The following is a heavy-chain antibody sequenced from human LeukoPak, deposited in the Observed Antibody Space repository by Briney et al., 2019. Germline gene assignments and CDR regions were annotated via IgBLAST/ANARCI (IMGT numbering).Heavy chain of an antibody. D-gene: IGHD2-8*01. CDR1: GYTFTSYY. CDR3: ARAYCINGVCLYYFDY. CDR2: INPSGGST. V-gene: IGHV1-46*01. J-gene: IGHJ4*02. Sequence: ASVKVSCKASGYTFTSYYMHWVRQAPGQGLEWMGIINPSGGSTSYAQKFQGRVTMTRDTSTSTVYMELSSLRSEDTAVYYCARAYCINGVCLYYFDYWGQGTLVTVSS.